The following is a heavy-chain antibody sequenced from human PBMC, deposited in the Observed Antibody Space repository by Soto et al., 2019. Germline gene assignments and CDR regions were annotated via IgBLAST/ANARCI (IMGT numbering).Heavy chain of an antibody. CDR1: GGSMSNYY. CDR2: IYHSGST. V-gene: IGHV4-59*12. CDR3: ARWVEVSLDYFDS. J-gene: IGHJ4*02. D-gene: IGHD2-15*01. Sequence: SETLSLTCTVSGGSMSNYYWSWIRQPPGKGLEWIGYIYHSGSTNYNPSLKSRVTISVDTSRNQFSLRLSSVTAADTAVYYCARWVEVSLDYFDSWGQGTPVTVS.